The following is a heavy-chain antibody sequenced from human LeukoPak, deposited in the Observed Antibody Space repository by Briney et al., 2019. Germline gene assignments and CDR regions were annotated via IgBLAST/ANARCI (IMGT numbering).Heavy chain of an antibody. J-gene: IGHJ4*02. D-gene: IGHD3-16*01. CDR1: GFTFSTYS. V-gene: IGHV3-21*04. CDR2: ISSSSSYI. CDR3: AKASPRGYYFDY. Sequence: GGSLRLSCAASGFTFSTYSMNWVRQAPGKGLEWVSSISSSSSYIHYADSLKGRFSISRDNAKNSLNLQMNSLRAEDTAVYYCAKASPRGYYFDYWGQGTLVTVSS.